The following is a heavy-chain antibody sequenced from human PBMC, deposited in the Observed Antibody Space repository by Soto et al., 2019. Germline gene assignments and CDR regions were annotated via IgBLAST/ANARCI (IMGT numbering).Heavy chain of an antibody. V-gene: IGHV1-24*01. D-gene: IGHD3-10*01. CDR1: GYTLTELS. J-gene: IGHJ6*02. CDR2: FDPEDGET. Sequence: ASVKVSCKVSGYTLTELSMHWVRQAPGKGLEWMGGFDPEDGETIYAQKFQGRVTMTEDTSTDTAYMELSSLRSEDTAVYYCASPRGAYYYYGMDVWGPGTTVTVSS. CDR3: ASPRGAYYYYGMDV.